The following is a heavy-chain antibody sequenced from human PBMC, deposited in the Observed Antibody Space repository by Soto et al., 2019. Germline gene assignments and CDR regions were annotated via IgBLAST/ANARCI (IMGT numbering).Heavy chain of an antibody. CDR1: GYTFTSYW. V-gene: IGHV5-51*01. CDR2: IFPGDSDA. CDR3: ARQSPLWYFDL. J-gene: IGHJ2*01. Sequence: PGESLKISCQGSGYTFTSYWIAWVRQMPGKGLEWLGIIFPGDSDARYSPSFQGQVTISVDKSISTAYLQWNSLKASDTAMYYCARQSPLWYFDLWGRGTLVTVSS.